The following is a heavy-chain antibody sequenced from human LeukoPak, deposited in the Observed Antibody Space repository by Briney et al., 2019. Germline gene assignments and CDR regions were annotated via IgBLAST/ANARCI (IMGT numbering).Heavy chain of an antibody. CDR2: IIPVFGTS. J-gene: IGHJ5*02. Sequence: GASVKVSCKASGGTFSSYAISWVRQAPGQGLEWMGGIIPVFGTSNYAQKFQGRVTITADESTRTAYMELSSLRSEDTAVYYCVRVTGGRYCSTTSCYMRGWFDPWGQGTLVTVSS. D-gene: IGHD2-2*02. V-gene: IGHV1-69*13. CDR3: VRVTGGRYCSTTSCYMRGWFDP. CDR1: GGTFSSYA.